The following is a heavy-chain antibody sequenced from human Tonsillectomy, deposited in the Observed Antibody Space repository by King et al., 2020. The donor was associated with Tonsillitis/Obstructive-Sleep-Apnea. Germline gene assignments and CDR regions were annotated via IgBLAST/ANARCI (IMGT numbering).Heavy chain of an antibody. CDR2: ISWNSDTE. CDR1: GFTFDDYA. D-gene: IGHD2/OR15-2a*01. V-gene: IGHV3-9*01. CDR3: AKALGSTSYYYYFMDV. Sequence: EVQLVESGGGLVQPGRSLRLSCAASGFTFDDYAMHWVRQAPGKGLEWVSGISWNSDTEAYADSVKGRFTISRDNAMSSLYLQMNSLRPEDTAFYYCAKALGSTSYYYYFMDVWGKGTTLTAS. J-gene: IGHJ6*03.